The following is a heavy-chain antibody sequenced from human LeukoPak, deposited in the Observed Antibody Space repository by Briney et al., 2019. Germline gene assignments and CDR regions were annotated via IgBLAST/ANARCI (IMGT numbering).Heavy chain of an antibody. V-gene: IGHV3-7*03. CDR3: AKEGRSLQTY. CDR1: GFMFSSNW. J-gene: IGHJ4*02. CDR2: IKEDGTET. D-gene: IGHD5-24*01. Sequence: GGSLRLSCAASGFMFSSNWMSWVRLAPGKELEWVVNIKEDGTETYYVDSVKGRFTISRDNAKNSLYLQMNSLRVEDTAVYYCAKEGRSLQTYWGQGTLVTVSS.